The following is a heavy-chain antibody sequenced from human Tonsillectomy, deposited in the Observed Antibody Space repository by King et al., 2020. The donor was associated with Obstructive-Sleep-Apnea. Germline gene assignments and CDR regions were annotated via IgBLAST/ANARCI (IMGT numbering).Heavy chain of an antibody. J-gene: IGHJ5*02. CDR3: AKAPYCSGGSCYLGDWFDP. Sequence: VQLGESGGGVVQPGRSLRLSCAASGFTFRSYGMHWVRQAPGKGLEWVAVIWYDGRNKYYADSVKGRFTISRDNSKNKLYLQMNSLRAEDTAVYYCAKAPYCSGGSCYLGDWFDPWGQGTLVTVSS. D-gene: IGHD2-15*01. V-gene: IGHV3-33*06. CDR1: GFTFRSYG. CDR2: IWYDGRNK.